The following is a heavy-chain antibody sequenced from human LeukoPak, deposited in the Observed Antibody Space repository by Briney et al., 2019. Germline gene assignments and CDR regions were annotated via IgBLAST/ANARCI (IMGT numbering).Heavy chain of an antibody. CDR2: MNPNSGNT. D-gene: IGHD4-17*01. V-gene: IGHV1-8*03. Sequence: GASVKVSCKASGGTFSSYAINWVRQATGQGLEWMGWMNPNSGNTGYAQKFQGRVTITRNTSISTAYMELSSLRSEDTAVYYCARGSYYGDFDYWGQGTLVTVSS. CDR1: GGTFSSYA. CDR3: ARGSYYGDFDY. J-gene: IGHJ4*02.